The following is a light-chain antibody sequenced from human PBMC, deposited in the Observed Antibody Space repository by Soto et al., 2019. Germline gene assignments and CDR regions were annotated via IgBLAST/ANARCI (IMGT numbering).Light chain of an antibody. CDR3: SSCTSSSTI. V-gene: IGLV2-14*03. CDR1: SSDIGSYDY. Sequence: QSALTQPASVSGSPGQSITISCTGTSSDIGSYDYVSWYQHHPGRAPQLLIYDVSYRPSGISNRFSGSKSGNTASLTISGLQVEDEADYYCSSCTSSSTIFGGGTKVTVL. J-gene: IGLJ2*01. CDR2: DVS.